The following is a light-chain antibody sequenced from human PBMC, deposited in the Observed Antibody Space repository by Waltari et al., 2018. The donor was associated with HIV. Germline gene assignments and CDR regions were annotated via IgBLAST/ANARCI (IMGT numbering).Light chain of an antibody. J-gene: IGLJ2*01. V-gene: IGLV1-47*01. CDR2: RNN. Sequence: QSVLTQPPSASGTPGQRVTISCSGSSSNIGNNYVYWYQQIPGTAPKLLIFRNNQRPSGVPDRFSGSKSGTSASLVISGLRSDDEADYHCATWDDRLSSRVFGGGTKLTVL. CDR1: SSNIGNNY. CDR3: ATWDDRLSSRV.